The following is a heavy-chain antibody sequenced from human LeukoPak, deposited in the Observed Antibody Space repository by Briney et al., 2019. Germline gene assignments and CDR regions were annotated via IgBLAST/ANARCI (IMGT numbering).Heavy chain of an antibody. J-gene: IGHJ5*02. Sequence: PGGSLRLSCAASGSTFSSYAMSWVRQAPGKGLEWVSAISGSGGSTYYADSVKGRFTIPRDNSKNTLYLQMNSLRAEDTAVYYCAKDGTTMVRGVNWFDPWGQGTLVTVSS. V-gene: IGHV3-23*01. D-gene: IGHD3-10*01. CDR2: ISGSGGST. CDR3: AKDGTTMVRGVNWFDP. CDR1: GSTFSSYA.